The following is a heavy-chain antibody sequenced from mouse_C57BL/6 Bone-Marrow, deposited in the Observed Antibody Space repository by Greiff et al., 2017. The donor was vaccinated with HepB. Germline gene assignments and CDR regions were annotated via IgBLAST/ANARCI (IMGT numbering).Heavy chain of an antibody. CDR1: GYAFSSSW. D-gene: IGHD2-5*01. CDR3: ARHYSNYVGFAY. Sequence: QVQLKESGPELVKPGASVKISCKASGYAFSSSWMNWVKQRPGKGLEWIGRIYPGDGDTNYNGKFKGKATLTADKSSSTAYMQLSSLTSEDSAVYFCARHYSNYVGFAYWGQVTLVTVSA. V-gene: IGHV1-82*01. J-gene: IGHJ3*01. CDR2: IYPGDGDT.